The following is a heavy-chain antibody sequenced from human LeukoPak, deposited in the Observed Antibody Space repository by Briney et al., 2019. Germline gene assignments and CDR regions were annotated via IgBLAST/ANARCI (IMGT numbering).Heavy chain of an antibody. D-gene: IGHD3-22*01. CDR3: ARYRYDSSGVALYYFDY. Sequence: PSETLSLTCTVSGGSISSYYWSWIRQPPGKGLEWIGYIYYSGSTNYNPSLKSRVAISVDTSKNQFSLKLSSVTAADTAVYYCARYRYDSSGVALYYFDYWGQGTLVTVSS. J-gene: IGHJ4*02. CDR2: IYYSGST. CDR1: GGSISSYY. V-gene: IGHV4-59*01.